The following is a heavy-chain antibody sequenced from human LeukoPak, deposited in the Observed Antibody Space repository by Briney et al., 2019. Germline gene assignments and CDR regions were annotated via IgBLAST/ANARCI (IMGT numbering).Heavy chain of an antibody. Sequence: PGGSLRLSCAASGFIFSNYGMHWVRQAPGKGLEWVSVISYDGSNKYYADSVKGRFTISRDNSKNTLYLQMNSLRAEDTAVYYCAKPTCGNCYRYFYQYGMYAWGQGTTVTVSS. J-gene: IGHJ6*02. CDR3: AKPTCGNCYRYFYQYGMYA. CDR1: GFIFSNYG. CDR2: ISYDGSNK. V-gene: IGHV3-30*18. D-gene: IGHD2-21*02.